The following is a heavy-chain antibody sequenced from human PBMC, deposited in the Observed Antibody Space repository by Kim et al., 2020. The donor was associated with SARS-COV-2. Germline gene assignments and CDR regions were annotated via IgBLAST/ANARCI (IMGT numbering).Heavy chain of an antibody. V-gene: IGHV1-18*01. CDR1: GYTFTSYG. CDR3: ARAMYYYDSSGYTNWFDP. D-gene: IGHD3-22*01. CDR2: ISAYNGNT. Sequence: ASVKVSCKASGYTFTSYGISWVRQAPGQGLEWMGWISAYNGNTNYAQKLQGRVTMTTDTSTSTAYMELRSLRSDDTAVYYCARAMYYYDSSGYTNWFDPWGQGTLVTVSS. J-gene: IGHJ5*02.